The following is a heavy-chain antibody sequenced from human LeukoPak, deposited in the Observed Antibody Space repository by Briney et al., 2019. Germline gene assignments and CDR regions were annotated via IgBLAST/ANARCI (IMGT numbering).Heavy chain of an antibody. V-gene: IGHV4-59*01. CDR1: GGSMSGFF. Sequence: SETLSLTCTVSGGSMSGFFWTWIRQPPGRELEWIGSIYYSGSSTKYNPSLKSRVTISVDTSKSQFSLTLNSATAADTAVYYCARLADPGYWYYYYYGMDVWGQGTTVTVSS. CDR3: ARLADPGYWYYYYYGMDV. D-gene: IGHD2-8*02. CDR2: IYYSGSST. J-gene: IGHJ6*02.